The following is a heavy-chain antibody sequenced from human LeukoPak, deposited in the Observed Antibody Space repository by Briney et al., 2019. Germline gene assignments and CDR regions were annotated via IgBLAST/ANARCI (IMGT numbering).Heavy chain of an antibody. CDR1: GFTFSSYA. D-gene: IGHD3-10*01. V-gene: IGHV3-23*01. J-gene: IGHJ3*02. Sequence: PGGSLRLSCAASGFTFSSYAMSWVRQAPGKGLEWVSAIGGSGGSTYYADSVKGRFTISRDNSKNTLYLQMNSLRAEDTAVYYCAKPFSVTMVRGVITGAFDIWGQGTMVTVSS. CDR2: IGGSGGST. CDR3: AKPFSVTMVRGVITGAFDI.